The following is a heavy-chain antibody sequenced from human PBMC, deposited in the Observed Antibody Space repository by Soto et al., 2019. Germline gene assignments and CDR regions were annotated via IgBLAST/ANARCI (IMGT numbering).Heavy chain of an antibody. V-gene: IGHV3-74*01. Sequence: PGGSLRLSCAASGYTFGNHWLHWVRQAPGKGLEWVSRMNSDGSIINYADSVQGRFTVSRDNAKNTLYLQMNSLRVEDTAVYYCATAEVDYWGPGTLVTVSS. J-gene: IGHJ4*02. CDR3: ATAEVDY. CDR2: MNSDGSII. CDR1: GYTFGNHW.